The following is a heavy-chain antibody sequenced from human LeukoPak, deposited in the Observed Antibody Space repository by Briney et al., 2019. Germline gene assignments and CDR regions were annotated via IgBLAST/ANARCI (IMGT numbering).Heavy chain of an antibody. V-gene: IGHV3-23*01. J-gene: IGHJ4*02. CDR2: ISGSGGTT. CDR1: GFTFSSYA. D-gene: IGHD3-10*01. CDR3: AKEYDSGGYGANFDY. Sequence: GGSLRLSCAASGFTFSSYAMSWVRQAPGKGLEWVSAISGSGGTTYYADSVKGRFTISRDNSKNTLYLQMNSLRAEDTAVYYCAKEYDSGGYGANFDYWGQGTLVTVSS.